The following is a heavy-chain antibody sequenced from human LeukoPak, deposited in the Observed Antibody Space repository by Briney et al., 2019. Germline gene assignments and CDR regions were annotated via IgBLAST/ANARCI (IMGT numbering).Heavy chain of an antibody. Sequence: SETLSLTCTVSGGSINTYYWSWIRQPAGKGLEWIGRIYSSGTTHYNPSLKSRVTMSVDKSKNQFSLKLSSVTAADTAVYYCARGSYSGYGFFDYWGQGTLVTVSS. V-gene: IGHV4-4*07. D-gene: IGHD5-12*01. CDR2: IYSSGTT. CDR3: ARGSYSGYGFFDY. J-gene: IGHJ4*02. CDR1: GGSINTYY.